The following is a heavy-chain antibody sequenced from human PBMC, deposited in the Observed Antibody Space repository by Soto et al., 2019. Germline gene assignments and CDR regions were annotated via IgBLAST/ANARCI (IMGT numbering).Heavy chain of an antibody. J-gene: IGHJ6*03. CDR3: ARESPVSAKRTSPQEYYYYYMDV. CDR2: IIPILGIA. CDR1: GGTFSSYT. V-gene: IGHV1-69*04. D-gene: IGHD2-2*01. Sequence: SVKVSCKASGGTFSSYTISWVRQAPGQGLEWMGRIIPILGIANYAQKFQGRVTITADKSTSTAYMELSSLRSEDTAVYYCARESPVSAKRTSPQEYYYYYMDVWGKGTTVNVAS.